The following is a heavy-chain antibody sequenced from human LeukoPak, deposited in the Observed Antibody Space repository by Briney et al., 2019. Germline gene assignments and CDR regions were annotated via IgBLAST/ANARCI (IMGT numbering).Heavy chain of an antibody. V-gene: IGHV3-48*01. CDR2: ISSSSSTI. J-gene: IGHJ6*03. D-gene: IGHD4-17*01. Sequence: PGGSLRLSRAASGFTFSSYSMNWVRQAPGKGLEWVSYISSSSSTIYYADSVKGRFTISRDNAKNSLYLQMNSLRAEDTAVYYCAIEPGYDYGDLNYYYYMDVWGKGTTVTVSS. CDR3: AIEPGYDYGDLNYYYYMDV. CDR1: GFTFSSYS.